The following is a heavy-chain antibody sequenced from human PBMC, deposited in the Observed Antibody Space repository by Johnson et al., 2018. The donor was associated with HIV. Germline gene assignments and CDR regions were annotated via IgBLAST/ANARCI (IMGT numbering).Heavy chain of an antibody. CDR2: ISWNSGSI. J-gene: IGHJ3*02. D-gene: IGHD3-10*01. CDR1: GFTFDDYA. V-gene: IGHV3-9*01. CDR3: ASLSPDRGAFDI. Sequence: VQLVESGGGLVQPGRSLRLSCAASGFTFDDYAMHWVRQAPGKGLVWVSGISWNSGSIGYADYVKGRFTISRDNAKDSLYLQMNSLRGEDTALYYCASLSPDRGAFDIWGQGTMVTVSS.